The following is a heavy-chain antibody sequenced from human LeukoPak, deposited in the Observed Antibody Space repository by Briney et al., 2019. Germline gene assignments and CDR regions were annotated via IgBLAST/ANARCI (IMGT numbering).Heavy chain of an antibody. CDR1: GGTFSSYA. J-gene: IGHJ4*02. CDR3: ARSPQYSGSYSRY. CDR2: IIPIFGTA. Sequence: ASVKVPCKASGGTFSSYAISWVRQAPGQGLEWMGGIIPIFGTANYAQKFQGRVTITADESTSTAYMELSSLRSEDTAVYYCARSPQYSGSYSRYWGQGTPVTVSS. D-gene: IGHD1-26*01. V-gene: IGHV1-69*13.